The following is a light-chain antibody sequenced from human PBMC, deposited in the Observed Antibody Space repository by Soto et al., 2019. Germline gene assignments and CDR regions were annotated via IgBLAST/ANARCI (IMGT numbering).Light chain of an antibody. CDR2: DAS. V-gene: IGKV1-5*01. Sequence: DIQMTQSPSTLSGSVGDRVTITCRASQSISSWLAWYQQKPGKAPKLLIYDASSLQSGVPSRFSGSGSATEFTLTISSLQPGDFATYYCQQYNAYSTFGQGTKVDIK. CDR3: QQYNAYST. CDR1: QSISSW. J-gene: IGKJ1*01.